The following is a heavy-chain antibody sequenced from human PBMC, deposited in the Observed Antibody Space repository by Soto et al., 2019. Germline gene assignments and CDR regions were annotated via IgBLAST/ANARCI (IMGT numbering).Heavy chain of an antibody. D-gene: IGHD3-10*01. CDR3: AVLLQGGGGDVN. V-gene: IGHV4-61*01. CDR2: VQYGGST. Sequence: QVQLQESGPGLVKPSETLSLTCTVSGASVNNRNYHWSWIRQPPGRGLEWIGQVQYGGSTEFASSSLKSRLTLSIDASKNQFSLKLSSVTAADTAIYYCAVLLQGGGGDVNWGQGTLVTVSS. CDR1: GASVNNRNYH. J-gene: IGHJ4*02.